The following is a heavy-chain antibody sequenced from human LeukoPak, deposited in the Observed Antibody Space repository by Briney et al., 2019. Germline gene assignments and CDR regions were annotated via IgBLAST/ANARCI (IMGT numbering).Heavy chain of an antibody. CDR1: GFTSSSYG. Sequence: GRSLRLSCAASGFTSSSYGMHWVRQAPGKGLEWVAVISYDGSNKYYADSVKGRFTISRDNSKNTLYLQMNSLRAEDTAVYYCAKEAGGIAVAGEARYFDYWGQGTLVTVSS. V-gene: IGHV3-30*18. J-gene: IGHJ4*02. CDR2: ISYDGSNK. D-gene: IGHD6-19*01. CDR3: AKEAGGIAVAGEARYFDY.